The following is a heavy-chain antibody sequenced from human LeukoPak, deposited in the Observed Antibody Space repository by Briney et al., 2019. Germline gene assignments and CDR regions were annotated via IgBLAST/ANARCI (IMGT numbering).Heavy chain of an antibody. J-gene: IGHJ4*02. CDR2: NFQDRNT. D-gene: IGHD2-8*01. CDR1: SGNS. V-gene: IGHV4-38-2*01. CDR3: ARRYCNSGICYFYDY. Sequence: PSETLSLTCAVSSGNSWDWIRQPPGKGLEWIGSNFQDRNTYYNPSLKSRVIISLDTSKRQFSLNLISVTAADTAVYYCARRYCNSGICYFYDYWGQGTLVTVSS.